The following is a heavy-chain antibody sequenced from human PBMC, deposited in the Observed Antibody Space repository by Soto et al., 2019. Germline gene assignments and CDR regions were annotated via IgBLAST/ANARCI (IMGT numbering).Heavy chain of an antibody. CDR3: AKDRYSGSYYSPFSDY. J-gene: IGHJ4*02. D-gene: IGHD1-26*01. V-gene: IGHV3-23*01. CDR1: GFTFSSYA. Sequence: PGGSLRLSCAASGFTFSSYAMIWVRQAPGKGLEWVSAISGSGGSTYYADSVKGRFTISRDNSKNTLYLQMNSLRAEDTVVYYWAKDRYSGSYYSPFSDYWVQGTLVTVSS. CDR2: ISGSGGST.